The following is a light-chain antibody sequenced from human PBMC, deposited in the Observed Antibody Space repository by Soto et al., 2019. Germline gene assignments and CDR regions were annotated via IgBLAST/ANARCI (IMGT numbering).Light chain of an antibody. CDR3: ISYTSSSTLYV. J-gene: IGLJ1*01. V-gene: IGLV2-14*01. Sequence: QSVLTQPASVSGSPGQSITISCTGTSSDVGGYNYVSWYQQHPGKAPKLMIYDVSNRPSGVSNRFSGSKSGNTASLTISGLQAEDEADYYCISYTSSSTLYVFGTGTKLTV. CDR1: SSDVGGYNY. CDR2: DVS.